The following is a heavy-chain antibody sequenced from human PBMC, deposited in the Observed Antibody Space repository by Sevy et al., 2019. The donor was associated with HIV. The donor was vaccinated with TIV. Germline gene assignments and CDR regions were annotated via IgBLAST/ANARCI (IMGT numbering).Heavy chain of an antibody. Sequence: SETLSLTCTVSSGSISSSTYYWAWIRQPPGKGLKWIGSIFYSGSPYYNPSLQSRLTISVDTSKNQFSLKLSSVTAANTAVYYCASHNYSDRSGYYYPVWFDYWGRGTLVTVSS. CDR3: ASHNYSDRSGYYYPVWFDY. J-gene: IGHJ4*02. CDR1: SGSISSSTYY. V-gene: IGHV4-39*01. CDR2: IFYSGSP. D-gene: IGHD3-22*01.